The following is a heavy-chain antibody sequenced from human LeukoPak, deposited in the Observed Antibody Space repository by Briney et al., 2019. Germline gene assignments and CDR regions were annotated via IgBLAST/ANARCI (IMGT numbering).Heavy chain of an antibody. CDR1: GGSIRSRNYY. J-gene: IGHJ3*02. V-gene: IGHV4-39*01. CDR2: FYDSGST. D-gene: IGHD5-12*01. Sequence: SETLSLTCTVSGGSIRSRNYYWDWIRQPPGKGLEWIGNFYDSGSTYYNPSLKSRVTISGDTSKNQFSLKLTSVAAADTAVYYCARHTRPGCSGYENAFDIWGQGTMVTVSS. CDR3: ARHTRPGCSGYENAFDI.